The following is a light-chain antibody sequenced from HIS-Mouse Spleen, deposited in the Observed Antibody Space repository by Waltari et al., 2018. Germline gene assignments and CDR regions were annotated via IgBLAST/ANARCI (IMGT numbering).Light chain of an antibody. CDR2: EGS. V-gene: IGLV2-23*01. Sequence: QPVLTRPAPLSRSVGHSITISSTRTSTDVGSYNLVFWYQQHPAKAPTLMIYEGSKRPSGVSNRFSGSKAGNTASLTISGLQAEDEADYYCCSYAGSSTYVFGTGTKVTVL. CDR3: CSYAGSSTYV. CDR1: STDVGSYNL. J-gene: IGLJ1*01.